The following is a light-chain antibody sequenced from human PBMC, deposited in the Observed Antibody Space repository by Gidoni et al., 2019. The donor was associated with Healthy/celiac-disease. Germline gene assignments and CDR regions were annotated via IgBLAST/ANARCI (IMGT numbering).Light chain of an antibody. V-gene: IGKV1-9*01. J-gene: IGKJ2*01. CDR3: QPSNA. Sequence: DIQLTQSPSFRSASVGDRVTITRRASQGISSYLAWYQQKQGKAPKLLIYAASTLQSGVPSRFSGSGSGTEFTLTISSLQPEDFATYYCQPSNAFGQGTKLEIK. CDR1: QGISSY. CDR2: AAS.